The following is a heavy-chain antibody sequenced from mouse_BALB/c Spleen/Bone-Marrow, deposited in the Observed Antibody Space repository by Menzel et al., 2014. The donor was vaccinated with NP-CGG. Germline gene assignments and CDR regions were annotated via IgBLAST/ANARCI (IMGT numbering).Heavy chain of an antibody. CDR3: ARNDYYAIDY. CDR2: IRNKANGYTT. Sequence: EVKLVESGGGLVQPGGSLRLSCATSGFAFTDYYMSWVRQPPGKALEWLGFIRNKANGYTTEYSASVKGQFTISRDNSQSILYLQMNPLRAENSATYYYARNDYYAIDYWGQGTSVTVSS. CDR1: GFAFTDYY. J-gene: IGHJ4*01. V-gene: IGHV7-3*02.